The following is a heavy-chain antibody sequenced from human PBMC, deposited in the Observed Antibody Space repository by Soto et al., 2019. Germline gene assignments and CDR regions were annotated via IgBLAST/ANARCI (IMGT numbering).Heavy chain of an antibody. D-gene: IGHD3-22*01. CDR1: GYSFTSNW. V-gene: IGHV5-51*01. CDR3: VSDYYDTNDYYYCY. Sequence: GESLKISCQGSGYSFTSNWIGWVRQMPGKGLEWMGIINPADSDIKYSPSFQGQVTISADKSIGTAYMELSSLRSEDTAVYYCVSDYYDTNDYYYCYWGQGTLVTVSS. CDR2: INPADSDI. J-gene: IGHJ4*02.